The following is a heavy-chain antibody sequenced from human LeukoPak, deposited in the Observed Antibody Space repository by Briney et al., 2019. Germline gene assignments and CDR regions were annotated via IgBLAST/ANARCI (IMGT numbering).Heavy chain of an antibody. D-gene: IGHD3-10*01. V-gene: IGHV1-8*01. CDR3: ARGVTPTYYYGAGGHNWFDP. CDR1: GYTFTSYD. CDR2: MNTDSGNT. Sequence: ASVKVSCKASGYTFTSYDISWVRQATGQGLEWMGWMNTDSGNTGYAQKFQGRLTMTRNTSISTAYMELSSVRSEDTAVYYCARGVTPTYYYGAGGHNWFDPWGQGTLVTVSS. J-gene: IGHJ5*02.